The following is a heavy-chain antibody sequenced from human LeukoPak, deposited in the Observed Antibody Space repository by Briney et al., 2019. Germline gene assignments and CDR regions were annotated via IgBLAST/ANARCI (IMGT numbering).Heavy chain of an antibody. J-gene: IGHJ4*02. Sequence: GESLKISCKGSGYSFTSYWIGWVGQMPGKGLEWMGIIYPGDSDTRYSPSFQGQVTISADKSISTAYLQWSSLKASDTAMYYCARHREEAYYYDSSGYPDYWGQGTLVTVSS. CDR3: ARHREEAYYYDSSGYPDY. CDR2: IYPGDSDT. V-gene: IGHV5-51*01. D-gene: IGHD3-22*01. CDR1: GYSFTSYW.